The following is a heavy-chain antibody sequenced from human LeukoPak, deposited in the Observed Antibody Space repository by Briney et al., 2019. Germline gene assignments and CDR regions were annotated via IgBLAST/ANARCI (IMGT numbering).Heavy chain of an antibody. Sequence: SETLSLTCTVSGGSISSSSYYWGWIRQPPGKGLEWIGSIYYSGSTYYNPSLKSRVTISVDTSKNQFSLKLSSVTAADTAVYYCARDPGVRWGPRYHYYGMDVWGQGTTVTVSS. CDR3: ARDPGVRWGPRYHYYGMDV. CDR1: GGSISSSSYY. V-gene: IGHV4-39*02. J-gene: IGHJ6*02. D-gene: IGHD5-24*01. CDR2: IYYSGST.